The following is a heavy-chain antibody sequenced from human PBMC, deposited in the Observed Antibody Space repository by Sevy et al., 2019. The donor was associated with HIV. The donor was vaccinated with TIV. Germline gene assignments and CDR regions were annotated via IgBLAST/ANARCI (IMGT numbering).Heavy chain of an antibody. CDR3: VGAGVDTVVVTTAIGILVMDV. D-gene: IGHD2-2*03. CDR2: IKQDGSEK. CDR1: GVIFSNYW. Sequence: GGSLRLSCAASGVIFSNYWMSWVRQAPGKGLEWVANIKQDGSEKYYVDSVKGRFTISRDNAKNSLYLQMNSLRAEDTAVYYCVGAGVDTVVVTTAIGILVMDVWGQGTTVTVSS. J-gene: IGHJ6*02. V-gene: IGHV3-7*01.